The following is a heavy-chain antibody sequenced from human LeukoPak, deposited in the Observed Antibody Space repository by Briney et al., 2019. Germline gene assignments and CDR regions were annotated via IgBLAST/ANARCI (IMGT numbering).Heavy chain of an antibody. CDR3: AKAYGGSYGYYFDY. Sequence: GGSLRLSCTASGFTFSGFSMHWVRQAPGKGLEWVAVISYDGSNKYYADSVKGRFTISRDNSKNTLYLQMNSLRAEDTAVYYCAKAYGGSYGYYFDYWGQGTLVTVSS. J-gene: IGHJ4*02. D-gene: IGHD1-26*01. V-gene: IGHV3-30*18. CDR2: ISYDGSNK. CDR1: GFTFSGFS.